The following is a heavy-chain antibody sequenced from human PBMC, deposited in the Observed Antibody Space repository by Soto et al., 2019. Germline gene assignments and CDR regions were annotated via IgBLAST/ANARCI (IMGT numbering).Heavy chain of an antibody. CDR2: ISAYNGNT. Sequence: QVQLVQSGAEVKKPGASVKVSCKASGYTFTSYGISWVRQAPGQGLEWMGWISAYNGNTNYAQKLQGRGTMTTDTYTSKAYKELRSLRSDDKDVYYCARADYYYDSSGYAFDIWGQGTMVTVSS. V-gene: IGHV1-18*01. D-gene: IGHD3-22*01. CDR1: GYTFTSYG. J-gene: IGHJ3*02. CDR3: ARADYYYDSSGYAFDI.